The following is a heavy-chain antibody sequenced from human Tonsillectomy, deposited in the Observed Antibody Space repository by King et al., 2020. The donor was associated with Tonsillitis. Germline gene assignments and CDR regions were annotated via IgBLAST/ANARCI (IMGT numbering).Heavy chain of an antibody. CDR2: ISAYNGNT. V-gene: IGHV1-18*01. CDR3: ARDSRLKVTSQRSDY. Sequence: QLVQSGAEVKKPGASVKVSCKASGYTFTSYGISWVRQAPGQGLEWMGWISAYNGNTNYAQKFQGRVTMTTDTSTSTAYMELRSLRSDDTAVYYCARDSRLKVTSQRSDYWGQGTLVTVSS. D-gene: IGHD2-21*02. CDR1: GYTFTSYG. J-gene: IGHJ4*02.